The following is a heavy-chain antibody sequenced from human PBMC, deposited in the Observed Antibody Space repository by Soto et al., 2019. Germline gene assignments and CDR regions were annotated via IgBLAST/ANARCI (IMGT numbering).Heavy chain of an antibody. V-gene: IGHV4-31*03. Sequence: SETLSLTCTVSGGSISSGGYYWSWIRQHPGKGLEWIGYIYFSGSTYYNPSLKSRVTISVDTSKNQFSLKLSSVTAADTAVYYCARDKITGLFDYWGQGTLVTVSS. CDR2: IYFSGST. CDR3: ARDKITGLFDY. D-gene: IGHD2-8*02. J-gene: IGHJ4*02. CDR1: GGSISSGGYY.